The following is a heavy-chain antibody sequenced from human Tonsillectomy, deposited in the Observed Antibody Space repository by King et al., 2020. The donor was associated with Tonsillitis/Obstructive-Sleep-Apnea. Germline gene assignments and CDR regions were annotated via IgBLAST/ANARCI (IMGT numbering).Heavy chain of an antibody. CDR2: IKQDGSEK. CDR3: AGVGEARERLRALSF. V-gene: IGHV3-7*01. D-gene: IGHD1-26*01. CDR1: GFSFSNYW. J-gene: IGHJ3*01. Sequence: VQLVESGGDLVQPGGSLRLSCAGSGFSFSNYWMNWVRQAPGKGLEWVANIKQDGSEKYYVDSVKGRFTISRDNAKNSLYLQMNSLRIEDTAAYSCAGVGEARERLRALSFWGQGTMVTVSS.